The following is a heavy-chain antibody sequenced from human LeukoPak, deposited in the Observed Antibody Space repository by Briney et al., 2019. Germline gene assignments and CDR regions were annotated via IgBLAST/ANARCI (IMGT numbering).Heavy chain of an antibody. CDR2: IWYDGSNK. CDR1: GFTFSSYG. J-gene: IGHJ3*02. CDR3: ARDLPLYCSGGSCYRETSPAAFGI. V-gene: IGHV3-33*01. D-gene: IGHD2-15*01. Sequence: SGGSLRLSCAASGFTFSSYGMHWVRQAPGKGLEWVAVIWYDGSNKYYADSVKGRFTISRDNSKNTLYLQMNSLRAEDTAVYYCARDLPLYCSGGSCYRETSPAAFGIWGQGTMVTVSS.